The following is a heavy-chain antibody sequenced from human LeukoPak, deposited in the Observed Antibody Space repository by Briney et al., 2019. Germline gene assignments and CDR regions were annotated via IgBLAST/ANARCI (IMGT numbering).Heavy chain of an antibody. Sequence: SVKVSCKASGGTFSSYAISWVRQAPGQGLEWMGGIIPIFGTANYAQKFQGRVTITADESTSTAYMELSSLRSEDTAVYYCARYSGWYFSSNHELDYWGQGTLVTVSS. J-gene: IGHJ4*02. D-gene: IGHD6-19*01. V-gene: IGHV1-69*13. CDR3: ARYSGWYFSSNHELDY. CDR2: IIPIFGTA. CDR1: GGTFSSYA.